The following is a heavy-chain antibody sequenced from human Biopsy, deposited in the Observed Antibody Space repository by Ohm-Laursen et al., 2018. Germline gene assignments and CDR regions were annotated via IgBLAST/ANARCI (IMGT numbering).Heavy chain of an antibody. CDR3: AGTVDTVVVTPSDH. Sequence: SVKVSCKASGYLFINYGISWVRQAPGQGPEWLGWISTYNGNTNYAQKFRGRVTMTTDKPTSTAYVELRSLRSDDTAVYYCAGTVDTVVVTPSDHWGQGTLVTVSS. J-gene: IGHJ4*02. CDR2: ISTYNGNT. CDR1: GYLFINYG. D-gene: IGHD5-18*01. V-gene: IGHV1-18*01.